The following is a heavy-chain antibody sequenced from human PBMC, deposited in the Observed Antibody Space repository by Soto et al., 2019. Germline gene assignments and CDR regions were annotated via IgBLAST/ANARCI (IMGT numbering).Heavy chain of an antibody. CDR3: ASTFRKGSGYGFDC. CDR2: IIHSGST. V-gene: IGHV4-34*12. CDR1: GGSFSGYY. Sequence: QVQLQQWGAGLLKPSETLSLTCAVSGGSFSGYYWSWIRQPPGKVLEWIGEIIHSGSTNYNPSLKSRFTISLDTSKNQFSLKLSHVTAADTAVYYCASTFRKGSGYGFDCWGQGTLVTVSS. D-gene: IGHD5-12*01. J-gene: IGHJ4*02.